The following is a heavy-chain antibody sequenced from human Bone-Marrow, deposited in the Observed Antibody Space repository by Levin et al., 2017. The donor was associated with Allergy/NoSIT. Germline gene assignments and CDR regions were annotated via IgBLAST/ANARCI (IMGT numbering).Heavy chain of an antibody. Sequence: SQTLSLTCTVSGGSISSGGYYWSWIRQHPGKGLEWIGYIYYSGSTYYNPSLKSRVTISVDTSKNQFSLKLSSVTAADTAVYYCARGLFLSSIAVGWAYDYWGQGTLVTVSS. D-gene: IGHD6-19*01. J-gene: IGHJ4*02. V-gene: IGHV4-31*03. CDR2: IYYSGST. CDR3: ARGLFLSSIAVGWAYDY. CDR1: GGSISSGGYY.